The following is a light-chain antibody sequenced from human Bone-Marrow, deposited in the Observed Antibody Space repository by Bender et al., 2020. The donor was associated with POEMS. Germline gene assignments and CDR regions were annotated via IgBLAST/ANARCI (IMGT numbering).Light chain of an antibody. CDR3: AGWNHSLGGQV. CDR2: FTD. V-gene: IGLV1-44*01. CDR1: SSDIGSHS. J-gene: IGLJ2*01. Sequence: QSVLTQSPSTSGTPGQRVTIFCSGSSSDIGSHSVNWYQQFPGTAPKLLIYFTDHRASGVPDRFSGSKSGTSASLVISWLQSEDEADYYCAGWNHSLGGQVFGGGTKLTVL.